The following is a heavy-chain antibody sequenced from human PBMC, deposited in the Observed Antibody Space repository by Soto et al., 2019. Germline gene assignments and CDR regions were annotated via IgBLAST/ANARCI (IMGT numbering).Heavy chain of an antibody. J-gene: IGHJ6*02. Sequence: ASVKVSCKVSGYTLTELSMHWVRQAPGKGLEWMGGFDLEHGETIYAQKFQGRVTMTEDTSTDTAYMELSSLRSEDTAVYYCASCSFRFCFLEANVMKADVSTYGFDVWGQGTTVTVSS. V-gene: IGHV1-24*01. CDR3: ASCSFRFCFLEANVMKADVSTYGFDV. D-gene: IGHD3-3*01. CDR1: GYTLTELS. CDR2: FDLEHGET.